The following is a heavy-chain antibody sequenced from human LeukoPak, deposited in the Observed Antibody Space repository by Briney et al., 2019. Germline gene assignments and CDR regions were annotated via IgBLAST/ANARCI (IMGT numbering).Heavy chain of an antibody. CDR3: ARDFSYDSSGYYRRGGAFDI. CDR1: GGSISSYY. Sequence: SETLSLTCTVSGGSISSYYWSWIRQPPGKGLEWIGYIYYSGSTNYNPSLKSRVTISVDTSKNQFSLKLSSVTAADTAVYYCARDFSYDSSGYYRRGGAFDIWGQGTMVTVSS. J-gene: IGHJ3*02. D-gene: IGHD3-22*01. CDR2: IYYSGST. V-gene: IGHV4-59*01.